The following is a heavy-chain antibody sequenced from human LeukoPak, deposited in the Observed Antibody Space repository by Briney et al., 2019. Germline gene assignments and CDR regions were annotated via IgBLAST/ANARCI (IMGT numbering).Heavy chain of an antibody. V-gene: IGHV1-2*02. CDR3: ARGVRVLRFLEWLLRYYFDY. CDR1: GYTFTGHY. D-gene: IGHD3-3*01. J-gene: IGHJ4*02. Sequence: ASVKVSCKASGYTFTGHYMHWVRQAPGQGLEWMGWINPNSGGTNYAQKFQGRVTITRNTSISTAYMELSSLRSEDTAVYYCARGVRVLRFLEWLLRYYFDYWGQGTLVTVSS. CDR2: INPNSGGT.